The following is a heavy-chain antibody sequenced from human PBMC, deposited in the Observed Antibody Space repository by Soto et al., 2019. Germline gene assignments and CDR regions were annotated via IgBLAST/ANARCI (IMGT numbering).Heavy chain of an antibody. Sequence: SVRVSCKASGGTFSSYAISWVRQAPGQGLEWMGGIIPIFGTANYAQKFQGRVTITADESTSTAYMELSSLRSEDTAVYYCARDGVTGYYFNWFDPWGQGTLVTVSS. D-gene: IGHD3-9*01. V-gene: IGHV1-69*13. CDR1: GGTFSSYA. CDR3: ARDGVTGYYFNWFDP. CDR2: IIPIFGTA. J-gene: IGHJ5*02.